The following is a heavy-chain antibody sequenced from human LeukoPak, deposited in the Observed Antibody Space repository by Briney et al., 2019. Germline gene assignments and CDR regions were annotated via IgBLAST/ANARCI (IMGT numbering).Heavy chain of an antibody. CDR2: ISGSSSYI. D-gene: IGHD6-13*01. CDR3: ARSPYSSSWYYFDY. CDR1: GFTFSSYS. Sequence: PGGSLRHSCAASGFTFSSYSMNWVRQAPGKGLEWVSSISGSSSYIYYADSVKGRFTISRDNAKNSLYLQMNSLRAEDTAVYYCARSPYSSSWYYFDYWGQGTLVTVSS. J-gene: IGHJ4*02. V-gene: IGHV3-21*01.